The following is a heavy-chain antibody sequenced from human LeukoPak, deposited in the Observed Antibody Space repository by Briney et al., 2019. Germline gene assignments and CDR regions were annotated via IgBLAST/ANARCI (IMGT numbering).Heavy chain of an antibody. CDR2: ISGSGGST. D-gene: IGHD5-12*01. CDR1: GFTFSSYA. Sequence: GGSLRLSCAASGFTFSSYAMSWVRQAPGKGLEWVSAISGSGGSTYYADSVKGRFTISRDNSKNTLYLQMNSLRAEDTAVYYCAKARRNGGGYDMYYFDYWGQGTLVTVSS. J-gene: IGHJ4*02. V-gene: IGHV3-23*01. CDR3: AKARRNGGGYDMYYFDY.